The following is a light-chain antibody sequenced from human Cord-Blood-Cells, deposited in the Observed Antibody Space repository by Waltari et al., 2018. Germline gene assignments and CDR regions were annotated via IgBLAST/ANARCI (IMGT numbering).Light chain of an antibody. Sequence: QSALTQPPSASGSPGQPVTISCTGTSSDVGGDNYVSLYQQHPGKAPKLMIYEVSKRPAGVPDRFSGSKSGNTASLTVSGLQAEDEADYYCSSYAGSNVVFGGGTKLTVL. CDR2: EVS. CDR1: SSDVGGDNY. V-gene: IGLV2-8*01. CDR3: SSYAGSNVV. J-gene: IGLJ2*01.